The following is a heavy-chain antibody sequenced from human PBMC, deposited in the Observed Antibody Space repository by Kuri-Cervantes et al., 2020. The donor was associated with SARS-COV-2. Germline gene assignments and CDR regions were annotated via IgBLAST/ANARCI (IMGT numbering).Heavy chain of an antibody. CDR3: AKSMSIAAPASDY. J-gene: IGHJ4*02. CDR1: GFTFSSYS. V-gene: IGHV3-23*01. D-gene: IGHD6-13*01. Sequence: GGSLSLSCAASGFTFSSYSMRWVRQAPGKGLEWVSTISNSGGSTYYADSVKGRFTISGDNSKNTLYLQMNSLRADDTAVYYCAKSMSIAAPASDYWGRGTLVTVSS. CDR2: ISNSGGST.